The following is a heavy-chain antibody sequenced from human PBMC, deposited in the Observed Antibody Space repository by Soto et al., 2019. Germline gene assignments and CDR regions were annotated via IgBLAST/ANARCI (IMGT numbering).Heavy chain of an antibody. Sequence: QMHLQESGSGLVKPSQTLSLTCAVSGSSLSSSAYSWSWIRQPPGKGLEWMGFIYQSGSTYYNPSLKSRVTMSLDRAKNQFSLKLSSVTAADTAVYYCARELLFYDSDGFSWDDAFDIWGQGTMVTVSS. V-gene: IGHV4-30-2*01. CDR1: GSSLSSSAYS. J-gene: IGHJ3*02. D-gene: IGHD3-22*01. CDR3: ARELLFYDSDGFSWDDAFDI. CDR2: IYQSGST.